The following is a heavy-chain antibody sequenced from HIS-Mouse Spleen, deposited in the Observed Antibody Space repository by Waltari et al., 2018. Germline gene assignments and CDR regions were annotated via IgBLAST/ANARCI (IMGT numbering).Heavy chain of an antibody. CDR3: ARWGGLGSLDAFDI. CDR2: IIPNLSIA. V-gene: IGHV1-69*04. J-gene: IGHJ3*02. Sequence: QVQLVQSGAEVKKPGSSVKVSCKASGGTFSSYAISWVRQAPGLGLEWMGRIIPNLSIANYGQRFQGRVTITADKSTSTAYMELSSLRSEDTAVYYCARWGGLGSLDAFDIWGQGTMVTVSS. D-gene: IGHD2-21*02. CDR1: GGTFSSYA.